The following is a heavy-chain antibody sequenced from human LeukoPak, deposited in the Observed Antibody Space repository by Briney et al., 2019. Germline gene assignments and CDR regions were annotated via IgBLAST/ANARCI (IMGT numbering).Heavy chain of an antibody. CDR2: ISFDGSNK. J-gene: IGHJ4*02. CDR3: ARDLLHRSGWYYFDY. V-gene: IGHV3-30*04. CDR1: GFTFSGYA. Sequence: GGSLRLSCAGSGFTFSGYAFHWVRQAPGKGLEWVAVISFDGSNKYYADSVKGRFTISRDNSKNTLYLQMNSLRAEDTAVYYCARDLLHRSGWYYFDYWGQGTLVTVSS. D-gene: IGHD6-19*01.